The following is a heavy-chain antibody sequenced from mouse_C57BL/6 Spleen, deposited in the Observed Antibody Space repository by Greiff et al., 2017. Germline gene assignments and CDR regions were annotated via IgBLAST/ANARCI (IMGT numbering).Heavy chain of an antibody. V-gene: IGHV3-6*01. Sequence: EVQLQESGPGLVKPSQSLSLTCSVTGYSITSGYYWNWIRQFPGNKLEWMGYISYDGSNNYNPSLKNRISITRDTSKNQFFLKLNSVTTEDTATYYCARDLAGDTTVVAPYGYWGQGTTLTVSS. CDR1: GYSITSGYY. D-gene: IGHD1-1*01. J-gene: IGHJ2*01. CDR2: ISYDGSN. CDR3: ARDLAGDTTVVAPYGY.